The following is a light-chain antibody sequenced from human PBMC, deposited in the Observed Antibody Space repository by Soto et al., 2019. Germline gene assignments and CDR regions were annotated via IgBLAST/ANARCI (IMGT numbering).Light chain of an antibody. CDR3: QSYDSGLSGYVV. CDR1: SSNIGAGYD. J-gene: IGLJ2*01. V-gene: IGLV1-40*01. Sequence: QSVLTQPPSVSGAPGQRVTISCSGRSSNIGAGYDVHWYQQLPGTAPKLLIYGNSKRPSGVPDRFSGSKSGTSASLAITGLQAEDEADYFCQSYDSGLSGYVVFGGGTKLTVL. CDR2: GNS.